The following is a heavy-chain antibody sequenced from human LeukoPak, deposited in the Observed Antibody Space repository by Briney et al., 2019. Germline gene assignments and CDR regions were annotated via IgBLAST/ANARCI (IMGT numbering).Heavy chain of an antibody. CDR3: ASGAYSSSWYVAEYFQH. V-gene: IGHV1-46*01. Sequence: GASVKVSCKASGYTFTSYYMHWVRQAPGQGLEWMGIINPSGGSTSYAQKFQGRVTMTRDTSTSTVYMELSSLRSEDTAVYYCASGAYSSSWYVAEYFQHWGQGTLVTVSS. CDR2: INPSGGST. J-gene: IGHJ1*01. D-gene: IGHD6-13*01. CDR1: GYTFTSYY.